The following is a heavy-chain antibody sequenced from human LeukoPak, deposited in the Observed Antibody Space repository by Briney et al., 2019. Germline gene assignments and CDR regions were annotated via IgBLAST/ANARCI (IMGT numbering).Heavy chain of an antibody. CDR3: ARAYYTNSGPYHY. CDR1: GYVFTSFS. CDR2: INADNGNT. Sequence: ASVKVSCKASGYVFTSFSIHWVRQAPGQSREWLGWINADNGNTKSSQKFQDRPTITRDTTANTAYTELTSLRTEDTAVYHGARAYYTNSGPYHYWGQGPQVPVPS. J-gene: IGHJ4*02. D-gene: IGHD3-22*01. V-gene: IGHV1-3*01.